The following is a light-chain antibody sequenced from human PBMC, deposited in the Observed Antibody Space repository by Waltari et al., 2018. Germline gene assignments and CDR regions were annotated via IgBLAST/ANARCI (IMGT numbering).Light chain of an antibody. J-gene: IGKJ1*01. V-gene: IGKV3-20*01. CDR3: QHYVRLPAT. Sequence: EIVLTQSPGTLSLSPGERATLSCRASQSVSRTLAWYQQKPGQAPKLLIYGASIRATGIPDRFTGSGSGTDFILTISSLEPEDFAIYFCQHYVRLPATFGQGTKVEIK. CDR1: QSVSRT. CDR2: GAS.